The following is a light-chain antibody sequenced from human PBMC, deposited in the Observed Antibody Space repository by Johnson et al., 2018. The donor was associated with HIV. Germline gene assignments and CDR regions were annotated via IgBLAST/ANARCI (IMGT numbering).Light chain of an antibody. J-gene: IGLJ1*01. CDR2: ENK. CDR1: SSNIGYNS. Sequence: QSVLTQPPSVSAAPGQKVTISCSGSSSNIGYNSVSWYQQVPGTAPKLLIYENKKRPSGIADRFSASKSGTSATLDITGLQTGDEADYYCGAWDSGLTAHFVFGSGTTITVL. V-gene: IGLV1-51*02. CDR3: GAWDSGLTAHFV.